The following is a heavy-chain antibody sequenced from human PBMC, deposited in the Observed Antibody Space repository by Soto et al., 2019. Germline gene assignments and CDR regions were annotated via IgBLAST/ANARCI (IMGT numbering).Heavy chain of an antibody. J-gene: IGHJ4*02. V-gene: IGHV3-21*01. CDR1: GFTFSSYS. CDR3: ARDLYSSSARYFDY. CDR2: ISSSSSYI. Sequence: EVQLVESGGGLVKPGGSLRLSCAASGFTFSSYSMNWVRQAPGKGLEWVSTISSSSSYIYYADSVKGRFTISRDNAKNSLYLQMNSLRAEDTAVYYCARDLYSSSARYFDYWGQGTLVTVSS. D-gene: IGHD6-6*01.